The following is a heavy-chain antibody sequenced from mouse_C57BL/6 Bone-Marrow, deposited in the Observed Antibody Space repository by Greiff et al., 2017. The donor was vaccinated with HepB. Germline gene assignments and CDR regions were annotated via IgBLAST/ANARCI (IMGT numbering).Heavy chain of an antibody. CDR1: GYTFTGYW. CDR3: ARGQYGNYVFWFAY. D-gene: IGHD2-1*01. Sequence: VQLQQSGAELMKPGASVKLSCKATGYTFTGYWIEWVKQRPGHGLEWIGEILPGSGSTNYNEKFEGKATFTADTASRTAYMQLSSLTTEDSAIYCWARGQYGNYVFWFAYWGQGTLVTVSA. V-gene: IGHV1-9*01. CDR2: ILPGSGST. J-gene: IGHJ3*01.